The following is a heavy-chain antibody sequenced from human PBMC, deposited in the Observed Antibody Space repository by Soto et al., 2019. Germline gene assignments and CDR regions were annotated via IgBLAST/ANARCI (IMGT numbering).Heavy chain of an antibody. J-gene: IGHJ5*02. CDR3: ARSWIQLPLDP. CDR1: GGSVSSGSYY. V-gene: IGHV4-61*01. CDR2: IYYSGST. D-gene: IGHD5-18*01. Sequence: PSETLSLTCTVSGGSVSSGSYYWSWIRQPPGKGLEWIGYIYYSGSTNYNPSLKSRVTISVDTSKNQFSLKLSSVTAADTAVYYCARSWIQLPLDPWGQGTLVTVSS.